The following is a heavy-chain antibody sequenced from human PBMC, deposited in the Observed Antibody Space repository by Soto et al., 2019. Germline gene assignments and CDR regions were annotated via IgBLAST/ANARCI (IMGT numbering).Heavy chain of an antibody. J-gene: IGHJ4*02. Sequence: QLQLQESGSGLVKPSQTLSLTCAVSGGSISSGGYSWSWIRQPPGKGLEWIGYIYHSGSTYNNPYLKSRVTISVDRSKNQFSLKLSSVTAADTAGNYCARDPGWGMIKIFDFRGQGTLVTVSS. CDR1: GGSISSGGYS. CDR2: IYHSGST. D-gene: IGHD2-8*02. CDR3: ARDPGWGMIKIFDF. V-gene: IGHV4-30-2*01.